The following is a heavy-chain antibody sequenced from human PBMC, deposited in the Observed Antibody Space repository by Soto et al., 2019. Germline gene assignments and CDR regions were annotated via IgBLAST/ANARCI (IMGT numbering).Heavy chain of an antibody. CDR1: GYTVSGYA. CDR3: ARRARPGFYYRGV. J-gene: IGHJ6*03. Sequence: LRLSCAASGYTVSGYAMDWVRQAPGKGLEYVSGISSNGVGTYYANSVQGRFTISRDNSKNTVYLQMGSLRPEDMAVYYCARRARPGFYYRGVWGKGSTVAVSS. V-gene: IGHV3-64*01. CDR2: ISSNGVGT. D-gene: IGHD6-6*01.